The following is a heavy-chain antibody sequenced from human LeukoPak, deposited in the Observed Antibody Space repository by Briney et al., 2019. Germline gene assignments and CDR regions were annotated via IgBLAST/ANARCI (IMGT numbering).Heavy chain of an antibody. CDR2: IYPGDSDT. Sequence: GESLQISCQASGYTFAKYWIGWVRQLPGKGLEWMGIIYPGDSDTRYGPSFQDQLTISVDKSINTAYLQWIRLKASDTAMYYCARRFGERLYSNNDAFDSWGQGTLVTVSS. CDR3: ARRFGERLYSNNDAFDS. D-gene: IGHD4-11*01. V-gene: IGHV5-51*01. CDR1: GYTFAKYW. J-gene: IGHJ4*02.